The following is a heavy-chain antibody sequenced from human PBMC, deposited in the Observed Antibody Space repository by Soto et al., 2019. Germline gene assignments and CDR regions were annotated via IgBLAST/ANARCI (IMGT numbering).Heavy chain of an antibody. V-gene: IGHV4-39*01. Sequence: QLQLQESGPGLVKPSETLSLTCTVSGGSISSSSYYWGWIRQPPGKGLEWIGSIYYSGSTYYNPSLKSRVTISVDTSKNQFSLKLSSVTAADTAVYYCARPSIYYDSSGYYPDWGQGTLVTVSS. J-gene: IGHJ4*02. CDR2: IYYSGST. CDR3: ARPSIYYDSSGYYPD. D-gene: IGHD3-22*01. CDR1: GGSISSSSYY.